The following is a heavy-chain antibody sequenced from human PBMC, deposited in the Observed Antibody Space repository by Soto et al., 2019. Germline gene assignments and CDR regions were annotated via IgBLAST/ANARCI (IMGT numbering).Heavy chain of an antibody. D-gene: IGHD3-16*01. CDR1: GGSLSSYY. CDR2: IYYGGST. V-gene: IGHV4-59*12. CDR3: ARTPGLGRLDP. Sequence: QVQLQESGPGLVKPSETLSVTCTVSGGSLSSYYWSWIRQPPGKGLEWIGYIYYGGSTNNNPSPNSRVTIAVATSKNQFSLQQSSVTAADTAVYSCARTPGLGRLDPWGQGTLVTVSS. J-gene: IGHJ5*02.